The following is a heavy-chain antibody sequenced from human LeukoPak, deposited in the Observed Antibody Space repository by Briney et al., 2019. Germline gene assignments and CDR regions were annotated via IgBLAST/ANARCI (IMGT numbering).Heavy chain of an antibody. D-gene: IGHD5-12*01. CDR3: ARVAGYSGRPKGYFDY. V-gene: IGHV4-31*03. J-gene: IGHJ4*02. CDR2: IYYSGST. CDR1: GGSISSGGYY. Sequence: SETLSLTCTVSGGSISSGGYYWSWIRQHPGKGLEWIGYIYYSGSTYYNPSLKSRVTTSVDTSKNQFSLKLSSVTAADTAVYYCARVAGYSGRPKGYFDYWGQGTLVTVSS.